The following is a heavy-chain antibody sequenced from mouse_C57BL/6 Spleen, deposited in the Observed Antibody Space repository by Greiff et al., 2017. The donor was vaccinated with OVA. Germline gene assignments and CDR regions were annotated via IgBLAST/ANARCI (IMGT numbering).Heavy chain of an antibody. Sequence: EVQLQESGPGLVKPSQSLSLTCSVTGYSITSGYYWNWIRQFPGNKLEWMGYISYDGSNNYNPSLKNRISITRDTSKNQFFLKLNSVTTEDTATYYCARVGDYDYDGFAYWGQGTLVTVSA. J-gene: IGHJ3*01. V-gene: IGHV3-6*01. D-gene: IGHD2-4*01. CDR1: GYSITSGYY. CDR3: ARVGDYDYDGFAY. CDR2: ISYDGSN.